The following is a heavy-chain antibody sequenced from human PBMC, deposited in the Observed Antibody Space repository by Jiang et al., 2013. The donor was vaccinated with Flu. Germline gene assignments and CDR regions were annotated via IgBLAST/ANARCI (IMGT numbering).Heavy chain of an antibody. V-gene: IGHV1-18*01. CDR1: GYTFTSYG. D-gene: IGHD5-12*01. CDR3: AREIRGYSGYDSLYYFDY. J-gene: IGHJ4*02. Sequence: SVKVSCKASGYTFTSYGISWVRQAPGQGLEWMGWISAYNGNTNYAQKLQGRVTMTTDTSTSTAYMELRSLRSDDTAVYYCAREIRGYSGYDSLYYFDYWGQGTLVTVSS. CDR2: ISAYNGNT.